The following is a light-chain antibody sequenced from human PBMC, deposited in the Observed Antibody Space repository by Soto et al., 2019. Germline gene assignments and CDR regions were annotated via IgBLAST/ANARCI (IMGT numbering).Light chain of an antibody. CDR2: GNS. J-gene: IGLJ2*01. CDR1: SSNIGAGYD. V-gene: IGLV1-40*01. CDR3: QSFDSSLSGWV. Sequence: QSVLTQPPSVSGAPGQRVTISCTGSSSNIGAGYDVHWYQQLPGTAPKLLIYGNSNRPSGVPDGISGSKSGTSASLAISGLQAEDEADYYCQSFDSSLSGWVFGGGTKLTVL.